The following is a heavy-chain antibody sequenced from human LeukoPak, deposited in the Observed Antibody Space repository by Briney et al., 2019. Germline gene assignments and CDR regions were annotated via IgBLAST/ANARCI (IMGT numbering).Heavy chain of an antibody. CDR2: IYYSGST. CDR1: GGSISSSSYY. D-gene: IGHD5-18*01. V-gene: IGHV4-39*01. CDR3: AALGVDTAMYYTDV. J-gene: IGHJ6*03. Sequence: SETLSLTCTVSGGSISSSSYYWGWIRQPPGKGLEWIGSIYYSGSTYYNPSLKSRVTISVDTSKNQFSLKLSSVTAADTAVYYCAALGVDTAMYYTDVWGKGTTVTVSS.